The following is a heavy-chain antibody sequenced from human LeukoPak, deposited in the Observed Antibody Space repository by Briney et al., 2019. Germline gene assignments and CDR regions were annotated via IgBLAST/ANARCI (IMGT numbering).Heavy chain of an antibody. V-gene: IGHV4-59*08. CDR3: AGHHPRNTVDV. D-gene: IGHD2/OR15-2a*01. CDR1: GGSFSGYY. CDR2: ISDIGSI. J-gene: IGHJ4*02. Sequence: SETLSLTCAVYGGSFSGYYWSWIRQPPGKGLEWTAYISDIGSINYNPSLKSRVTISLDTSKNQFSLKLSSVTAADTAVYYCAGHHPRNTVDVWGQGTLVTVSS.